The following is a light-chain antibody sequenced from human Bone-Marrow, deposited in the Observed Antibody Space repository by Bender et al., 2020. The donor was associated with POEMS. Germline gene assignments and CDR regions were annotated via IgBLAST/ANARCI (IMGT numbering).Light chain of an antibody. CDR1: SRDVGRFNY. CDR3: QAWDSSTFYV. J-gene: IGLJ1*01. Sequence: QSAPTQPASVSGSPGQSITISCTGTSRDVGRFNYVSWYQQLPGKAPKVIIYEVSQRPSGVPDRFSGSKSGNTASLTVSGLQAEDEADYYCQAWDSSTFYVFGTGTKITVL. CDR2: EVS. V-gene: IGLV2-8*01.